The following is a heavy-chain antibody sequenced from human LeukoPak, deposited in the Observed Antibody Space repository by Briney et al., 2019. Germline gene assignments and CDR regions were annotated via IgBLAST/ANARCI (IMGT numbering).Heavy chain of an antibody. Sequence: GGSLRLSCAASGFTFSSYWMSWVRQAPGKGLEWVANIKQDGSEKYYVDSVKGRFTISRDNAKNSLYLQMNSLRAEDTAVYYCARDITASGYDSFGYWGQGTLVTVSS. CDR2: IKQDGSEK. J-gene: IGHJ4*02. V-gene: IGHV3-7*01. CDR3: ARDITASGYDSFGY. D-gene: IGHD5-12*01. CDR1: GFTFSSYW.